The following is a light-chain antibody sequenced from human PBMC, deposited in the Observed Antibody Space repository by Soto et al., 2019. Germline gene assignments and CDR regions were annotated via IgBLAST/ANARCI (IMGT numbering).Light chain of an antibody. V-gene: IGKV2-30*01. CDR1: QSLVYSDGITY. CDR3: MQAKHWPGT. J-gene: IGKJ1*01. Sequence: DVLMTQSPLSLPVTLGQPASISCRSSQSLVYSDGITYLSWFQQRPGQSPRRLFYKVSNRDSGVPDRFSGSGSGTDFTLKISRVEAEDVGVYYCMQAKHWPGTFGQGTKVEIK. CDR2: KVS.